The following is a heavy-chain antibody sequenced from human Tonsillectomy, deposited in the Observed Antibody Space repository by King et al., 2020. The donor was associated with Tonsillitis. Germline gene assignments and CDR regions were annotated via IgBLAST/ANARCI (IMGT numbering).Heavy chain of an antibody. Sequence: VQLQESGPGLVKPSQTLSLTCTVSGGSISSGDYYWSWIRQPPGKGLEWIGYIYYSGSTYSNPSLKSQVTISVDTSKNQFSLKLSSVTAADSAVYYCARDQYYYDSSGYSDAFDIWGQGTMVTVSS. D-gene: IGHD3-22*01. CDR1: GGSISSGDYY. V-gene: IGHV4-30-4*01. J-gene: IGHJ3*02. CDR3: ARDQYYYDSSGYSDAFDI. CDR2: IYYSGST.